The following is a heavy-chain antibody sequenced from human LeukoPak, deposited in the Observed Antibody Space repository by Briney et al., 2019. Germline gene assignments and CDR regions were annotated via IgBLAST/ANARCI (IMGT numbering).Heavy chain of an antibody. D-gene: IGHD4-17*01. Sequence: SETLSLTCAVYGGSFSGYYWSRIRQPPGKGLEWIGEINHSGSTNYNPSLKSRVTISVDTSKNQFSLKLSSVTAADTAVYYCASGTSRVTKDYWGQGTLVTVSS. V-gene: IGHV4-34*01. CDR3: ASGTSRVTKDY. CDR1: GGSFSGYY. CDR2: INHSGST. J-gene: IGHJ4*02.